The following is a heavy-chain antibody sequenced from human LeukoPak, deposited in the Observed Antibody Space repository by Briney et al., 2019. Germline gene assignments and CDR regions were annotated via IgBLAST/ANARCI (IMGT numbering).Heavy chain of an antibody. CDR3: ASPPRDYYGSGTFY. J-gene: IGHJ4*02. V-gene: IGHV3-30-3*01. Sequence: GGSLRLSCAASGFTFSSYNMNWVRQAPGKGLEWVAVISYDGSNKYYADSVKGRFTISRDNSKNTLYLQMNCLRAEDTAVYYCASPPRDYYGSGTFYWGQGTLVTVSS. D-gene: IGHD3-10*01. CDR1: GFTFSSYN. CDR2: ISYDGSNK.